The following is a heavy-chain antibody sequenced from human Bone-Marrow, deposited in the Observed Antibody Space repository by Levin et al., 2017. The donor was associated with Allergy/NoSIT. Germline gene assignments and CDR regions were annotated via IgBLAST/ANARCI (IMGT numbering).Heavy chain of an antibody. D-gene: IGHD3-10*01. CDR3: ARGTVSSSREDPN. CDR1: GYTFTTYY. V-gene: IGHV1-46*01. Sequence: GESLKISCKTAGYTFTTYYIHWVRQAPGQGLEWVGMINPNGGTTKIAQKFQDRLNMIADTSTTTVYMDLSSLRSDDTAVYYCARGTVSSSREDPNWGQGTLVTVSS. CDR2: INPNGGTT. J-gene: IGHJ4*02.